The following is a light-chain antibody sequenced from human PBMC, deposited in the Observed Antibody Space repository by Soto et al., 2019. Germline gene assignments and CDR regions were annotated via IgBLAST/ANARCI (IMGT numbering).Light chain of an antibody. CDR2: LVS. V-gene: IGKV2-28*01. CDR1: QSLLNSNGYTY. Sequence: EIVMTQSPLSLPATPGEPASISCRSSQSLLNSNGYTYLDGYLQKPGQSPQFLIYLVSNRSSGGPDRFSGSGSGTDFTLKISRVEAEDVGVYFCMKAAQTPYTFGQGTKLEIK. CDR3: MKAAQTPYT. J-gene: IGKJ2*01.